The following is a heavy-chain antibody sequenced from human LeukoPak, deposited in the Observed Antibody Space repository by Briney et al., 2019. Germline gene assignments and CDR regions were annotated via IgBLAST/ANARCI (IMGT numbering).Heavy chain of an antibody. V-gene: IGHV3-53*01. J-gene: IGHJ4*02. CDR2: IYSGSSA. CDR3: VRATYSSGWSLNYYFDY. D-gene: IGHD6-19*01. CDR1: GFTVIDNY. Sequence: GGSLRLSCAASGFTVIDNYMTWVRQAPGKGLEWVSVIYSGSSAYYADSVKGRFTISRDDSKNTLYLQMNSLRAEDTAVYYCVRATYSSGWSLNYYFDYWGQGTLVAVSS.